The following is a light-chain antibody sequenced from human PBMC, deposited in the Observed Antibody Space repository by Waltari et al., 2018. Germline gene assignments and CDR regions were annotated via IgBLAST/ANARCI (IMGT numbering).Light chain of an antibody. V-gene: IGKV1-33*01. CDR3: QQYKDLPRT. Sequence: DIQMTQSPSSMSASVGNRVPITCQASQDISNYLSWYQQKPGKAPKLLIYDASNLETGVPSRFSGSASGTDFTFTISSLQPEDIATYYCQQYKDLPRTFGQGTKVEIK. J-gene: IGKJ1*01. CDR1: QDISNY. CDR2: DAS.